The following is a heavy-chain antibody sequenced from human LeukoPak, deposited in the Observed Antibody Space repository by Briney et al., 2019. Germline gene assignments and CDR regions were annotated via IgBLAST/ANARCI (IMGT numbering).Heavy chain of an antibody. D-gene: IGHD2-2*01. Sequence: PGGSLRLSCAASGFTFSSYGMHWVRQAPGKGLEWVAVISHDGSNKFYADSVKGRFTISRDNSKNTLYLQMNSLRAEDTAVYYCAKTGGGYCTSTSCYANWFDPWGQGTLVTVSS. CDR2: ISHDGSNK. J-gene: IGHJ5*02. CDR3: AKTGGGYCTSTSCYANWFDP. CDR1: GFTFSSYG. V-gene: IGHV3-30*18.